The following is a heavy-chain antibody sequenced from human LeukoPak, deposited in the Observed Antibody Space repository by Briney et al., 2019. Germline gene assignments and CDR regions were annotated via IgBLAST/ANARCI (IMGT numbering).Heavy chain of an antibody. D-gene: IGHD3-16*02. V-gene: IGHV1-24*01. CDR2: FDPEDGET. Sequence: ASVKVSCKVSGYTLTELSMHWVRQAPGKGLEWMGGFDPEDGETIYAQKFQGRVTMTEDTSTDTAYMELSSLRSEDTAVYYCATVGDDYVWGSYRYEQRVTFDYWGQGTLVTVSS. CDR3: ATVGDDYVWGSYRYEQRVTFDY. J-gene: IGHJ4*02. CDR1: GYTLTELS.